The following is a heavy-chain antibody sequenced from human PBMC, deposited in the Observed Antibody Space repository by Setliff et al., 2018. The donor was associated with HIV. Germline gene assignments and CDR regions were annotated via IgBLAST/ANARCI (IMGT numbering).Heavy chain of an antibody. CDR2: IYYSGST. J-gene: IGHJ6*02. CDR1: GGSISSSSYY. Sequence: SETLSLTCTVSGGSISSSSYYWGWIRQPPGKGLEWIGSIYYSGSTYYNPSLKSRVTISVDTSKNQFSLKLSSVTAADTAVYYCARDPGSGWYGYYYYGMDVWGQGTTVTVSS. V-gene: IGHV4-39*07. D-gene: IGHD6-19*01. CDR3: ARDPGSGWYGYYYYGMDV.